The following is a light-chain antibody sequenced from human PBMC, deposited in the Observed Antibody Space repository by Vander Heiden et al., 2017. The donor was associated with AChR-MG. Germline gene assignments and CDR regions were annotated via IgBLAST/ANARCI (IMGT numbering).Light chain of an antibody. Sequence: DFVMTQSPLSLPVTPGEPATIAGRCSQSPRYSNGYNYLDWYLQKPGQSPQILIYWGSNRAPGVPDRFSGSGSGTDFTLKISRVEAEDVGVYYCKQTLQAPLTFGQGTKLEI. CDR2: WGS. CDR3: KQTLQAPLT. V-gene: IGKV2-28*01. CDR1: QSPRYSNGYNY. J-gene: IGKJ2*01.